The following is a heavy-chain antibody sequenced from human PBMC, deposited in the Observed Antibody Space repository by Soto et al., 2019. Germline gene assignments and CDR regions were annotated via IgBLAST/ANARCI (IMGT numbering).Heavy chain of an antibody. Sequence: LRLSCVASGFTFENYAVSWVRQAPGKGLEGVSAISGSGGTTYYSDSVKGRFTISRDNSKNTVYLQMNDLGVEDAAEYFCAKDSWAIFGVPAGEYYAMDVWGQGTTVTVSS. CDR1: GFTFENYA. CDR2: ISGSGGTT. D-gene: IGHD3-3*01. J-gene: IGHJ6*02. CDR3: AKDSWAIFGVPAGEYYAMDV. V-gene: IGHV3-23*01.